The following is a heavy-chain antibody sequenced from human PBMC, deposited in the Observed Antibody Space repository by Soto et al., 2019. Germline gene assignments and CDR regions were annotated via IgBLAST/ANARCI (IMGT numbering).Heavy chain of an antibody. CDR1: GFTFSSYA. D-gene: IGHD1-26*01. J-gene: IGHJ4*02. V-gene: IGHV3-23*01. CDR2: ISGSGDST. CDR3: AGRGSGSYYDY. Sequence: EVQLLESGGGLVQPGGSLRLSCAASGFTFSSYAMRWVRQAPVKGLEWVSAISGSGDSTYYADSVKGRFTISRDNSKNTLCLQMNSLGAEDTAVYYCAGRGSGSYYDYWGQGTLVTVSS.